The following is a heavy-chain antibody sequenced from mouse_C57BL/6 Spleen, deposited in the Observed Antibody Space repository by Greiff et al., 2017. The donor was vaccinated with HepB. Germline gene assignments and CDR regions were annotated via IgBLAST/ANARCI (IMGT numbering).Heavy chain of an antibody. CDR2: ISDGGSYT. D-gene: IGHD1-1*01. CDR3: ARDPPYGKAMDY. V-gene: IGHV5-4*01. CDR1: GFTFSSYA. J-gene: IGHJ4*01. Sequence: EVKVVESGGGLVKPGGSLKLSCAASGFTFSSYAMSWVRQTPEKRLEWVATISDGGSYTYYPDNVKGRFTISRDNAKNNLYLQLSHLKSEDTAMYYGARDPPYGKAMDYWGQGTSVTVSS.